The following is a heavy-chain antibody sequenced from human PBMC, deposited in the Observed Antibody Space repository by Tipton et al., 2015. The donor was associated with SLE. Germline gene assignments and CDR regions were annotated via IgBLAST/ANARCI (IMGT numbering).Heavy chain of an antibody. CDR3: ARDSYGDYYFDY. CDR1: GGSFSGYY. D-gene: IGHD4-17*01. CDR2: INHSGST. Sequence: TLSLTCAVYGGSFSGYYWSWIRQPPGKGLEWIGEINHSGSTNYNPSLKSRGTILIDTSKNQFSLKLSSVTAADTAMYYCARDSYGDYYFDYWGQGTLVTVSS. J-gene: IGHJ4*02. V-gene: IGHV4-34*01.